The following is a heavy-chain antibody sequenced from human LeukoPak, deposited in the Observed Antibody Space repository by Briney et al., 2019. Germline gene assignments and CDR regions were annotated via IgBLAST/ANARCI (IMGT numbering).Heavy chain of an antibody. D-gene: IGHD4-17*01. J-gene: IGHJ5*02. CDR2: FYYSGST. CDR1: GASISSRSYY. CDR3: ASRDDYGDPFDP. Sequence: SETLSLTCTVSGASISSRSYYWGWIRQPPGKGLEWIGSFYYSGSTYYNPSLKSRATISVDTSKNQLSLKLTSVTAADTAVYYCASRDDYGDPFDPWGQGTLVTVSS. V-gene: IGHV4-39*01.